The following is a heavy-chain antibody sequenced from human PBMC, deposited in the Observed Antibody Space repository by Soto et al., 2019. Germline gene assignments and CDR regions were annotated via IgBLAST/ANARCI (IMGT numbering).Heavy chain of an antibody. D-gene: IGHD3-3*01. J-gene: IGHJ6*03. CDR1: GFTFSGSA. V-gene: IGHV3-73*01. CDR2: IRSKPNNYAT. Sequence: EVQLVESGGGLVQPGGSLKLSCAASGFTFSGSAMHWVRQASGKGLEWVGRIRSKPNNYATAYGASVKGRFTISREDSKKTAYLQMNSLNTEDTAVYYCSRQASDFWSGKPQYYMDVWGKGTTVTVSS. CDR3: SRQASDFWSGKPQYYMDV.